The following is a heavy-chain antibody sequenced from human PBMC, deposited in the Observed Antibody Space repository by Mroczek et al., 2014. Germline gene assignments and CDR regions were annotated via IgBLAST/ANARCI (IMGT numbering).Heavy chain of an antibody. CDR2: ISYDGSNK. Sequence: VQLVQSGGGVVQPGRSLRLSCAASGFTFSSYGMHWVRQAPGKGLEWVAVISYDGSNKYYADSVKGRFTISRDNSKNTLYLQMNSLRAEDTAVYYCAKDRGYQLLSGYYFDYWGQGTLVTVSS. D-gene: IGHD2-2*01. CDR1: GFTFSSYG. J-gene: IGHJ4*02. CDR3: AKDRGYQLLSGYYFDY. V-gene: IGHV3-30*18.